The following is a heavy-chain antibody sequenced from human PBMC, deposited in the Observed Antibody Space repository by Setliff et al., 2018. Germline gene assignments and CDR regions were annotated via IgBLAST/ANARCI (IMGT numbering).Heavy chain of an antibody. V-gene: IGHV4-34*01. J-gene: IGHJ4*02. CDR3: ARSLGYSSSSVDS. Sequence: SETLSLTCAVYGGSFSTYYWIWIRQPPGKGLEWIGEINHSGSTNYNPSLKSRVTISVDTSKNQFSLKLSSVTAADTAVYYCARSLGYSSSSVDSWGQGTLVTVSS. D-gene: IGHD6-6*01. CDR1: GGSFSTYY. CDR2: INHSGST.